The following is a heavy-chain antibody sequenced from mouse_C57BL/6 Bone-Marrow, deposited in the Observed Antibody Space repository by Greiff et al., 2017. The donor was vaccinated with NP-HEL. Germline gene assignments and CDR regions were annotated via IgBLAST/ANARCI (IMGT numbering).Heavy chain of an antibody. CDR3: ARRTTVPLYYAMDY. J-gene: IGHJ4*01. CDR1: GYSITSGYY. V-gene: IGHV3-6*01. CDR2: ISYDGSN. D-gene: IGHD1-1*01. Sequence: EVQRVESGPGLVKPSQSLSLTCSVTGYSITSGYYWNWIRQFPGNKLEWMGYISYDGSNNYNPSLKNRISITRDTSKNQFFLKLNSVTTEDTATYYCARRTTVPLYYAMDYWGQGTSVTVSS.